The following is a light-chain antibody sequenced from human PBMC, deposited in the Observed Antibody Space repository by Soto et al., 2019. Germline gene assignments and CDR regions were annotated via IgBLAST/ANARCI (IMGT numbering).Light chain of an antibody. CDR2: EVS. CDR1: SSDVGGYNY. V-gene: IGLV2-14*01. Sequence: QSALTQPASVSGSPGQSITISCTGTSSDVGGYNYVSWYQQHPGEAPKLLICEVSNRPSGVSHRFSGSKSGNTASLTISGLQPEDEADYYCSSYTTSTTLYVFGTGTKLTVL. J-gene: IGLJ1*01. CDR3: SSYTTSTTLYV.